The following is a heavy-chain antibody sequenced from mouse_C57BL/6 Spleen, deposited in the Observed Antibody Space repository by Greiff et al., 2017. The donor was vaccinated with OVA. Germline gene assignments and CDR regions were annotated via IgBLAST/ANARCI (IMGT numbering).Heavy chain of an antibody. V-gene: IGHV1-42*01. D-gene: IGHD4-1*01. CDR2: INPSTGGT. Sequence: VQLQQSGPELVKPGASVKISCKASGYSFTGYYMNWVKQSPEKSLEWIGEINPSTGGTTYNQKFKAKATLTVDKSSSTAYMQLKSLTSEDTAVYYCARRNWDGGEDYWGQGTSVTVSS. J-gene: IGHJ4*01. CDR3: ARRNWDGGEDY. CDR1: GYSFTGYY.